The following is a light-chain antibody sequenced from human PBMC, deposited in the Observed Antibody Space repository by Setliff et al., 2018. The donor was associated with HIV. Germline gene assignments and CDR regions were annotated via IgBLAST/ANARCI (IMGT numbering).Light chain of an antibody. Sequence: QSALTQPASVSGSPGQSITIPCTGTSSDVGGYNFVSCYQQHPGKAPKLMIYDVNKRPSGVPDRFSGSKSGNTASLTISGLQAEDEADYYCCSYADSYTSLYVFGTGTKVTVL. CDR1: SSDVGGYNF. CDR2: DVN. V-gene: IGLV2-11*01. CDR3: CSYADSYTSLYV. J-gene: IGLJ1*01.